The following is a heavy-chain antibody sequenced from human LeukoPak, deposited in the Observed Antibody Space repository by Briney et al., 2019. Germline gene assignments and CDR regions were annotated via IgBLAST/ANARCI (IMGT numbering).Heavy chain of an antibody. D-gene: IGHD6-13*01. CDR1: GFTFSSYG. Sequence: GGSLRLSCAASGFTFSSYGMHWVRQAPGKGLEWGAVISYDGSNKYYADSVKGRFTISRDNSKNTLYLQMNSLRAEDTAVYYCAKGLTYSSSWPHDYWGQGTLVTVSS. CDR2: ISYDGSNK. J-gene: IGHJ4*02. V-gene: IGHV3-30*18. CDR3: AKGLTYSSSWPHDY.